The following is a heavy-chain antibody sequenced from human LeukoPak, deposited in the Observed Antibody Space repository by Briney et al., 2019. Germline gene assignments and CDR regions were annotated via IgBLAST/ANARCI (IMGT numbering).Heavy chain of an antibody. CDR1: GGSMSNYY. Sequence: SETLSLTCTVSGGSMSNYYWSWVRQPPGKGLEWIGYIYYSGSTNYNPPLKSRVTISVDTSKNKFSLKLRSVTAADTAVYYCARVCGGDCYPLGFDPWAREPWSPSPQ. V-gene: IGHV4-59*01. J-gene: IGHJ5*02. CDR3: ARVCGGDCYPLGFDP. D-gene: IGHD2-21*02. CDR2: IYYSGST.